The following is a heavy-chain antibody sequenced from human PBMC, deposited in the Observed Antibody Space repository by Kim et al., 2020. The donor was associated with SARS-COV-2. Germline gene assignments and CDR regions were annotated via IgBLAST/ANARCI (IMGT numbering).Heavy chain of an antibody. J-gene: IGHJ1*01. V-gene: IGHV1-3*01. CDR3: ARVGQQLVPHVQH. D-gene: IGHD6-13*01. Sequence: YSQKFQVRVTITRDTSASTAYMEMSSLRSADTAVYYCARVGQQLVPHVQHWGQGTLVTVSS.